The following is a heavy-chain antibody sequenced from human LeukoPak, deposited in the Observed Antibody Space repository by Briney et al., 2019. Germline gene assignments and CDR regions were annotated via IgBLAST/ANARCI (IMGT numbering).Heavy chain of an antibody. CDR1: GGSVSSGRYY. Sequence: PSETLSLTCTVSGGSVSSGRYYWSWIRQPPGKGLEWIGYIYYSGSTNYNPSLKSRVTISVDTSKNQFSLKLSSVTAADTAVYYCARVGYYGSGNDYWGQGTLVTVSS. CDR3: ARVGYYGSGNDY. J-gene: IGHJ4*02. V-gene: IGHV4-61*01. D-gene: IGHD3-10*01. CDR2: IYYSGST.